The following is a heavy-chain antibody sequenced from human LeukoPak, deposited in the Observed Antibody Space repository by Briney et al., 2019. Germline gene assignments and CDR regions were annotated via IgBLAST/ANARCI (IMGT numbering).Heavy chain of an antibody. D-gene: IGHD2-2*01. CDR1: GFTFSSYS. Sequence: GGSRRLSCAAAGFTFSSYSMNWVRQAPGKGLEWVSFISSSRSYIYYADSVKGRFTISRDNAKNSLYLQMNSLRAEDTAVYYCARGLVVPAAMRRSPLGYWGQGTLVTVSS. J-gene: IGHJ4*02. V-gene: IGHV3-21*01. CDR2: ISSSRSYI. CDR3: ARGLVVPAAMRRSPLGY.